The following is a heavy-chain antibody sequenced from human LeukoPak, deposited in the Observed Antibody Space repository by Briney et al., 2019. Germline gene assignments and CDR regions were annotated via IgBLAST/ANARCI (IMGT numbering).Heavy chain of an antibody. CDR2: IYHSGST. D-gene: IGHD3-10*01. V-gene: IGHV4-4*02. Sequence: SETLSLTCAVSGGSISSSNWWSWVRQPPGKGLEWIGEIYHSGSTNYNPSLKSRVTISVDRSKNQFSLKLSSVTAADTAVYYCARSELLWFGGVNSGFDYWGQGTLVTVSS. J-gene: IGHJ4*02. CDR1: GGSISSSNW. CDR3: ARSELLWFGGVNSGFDY.